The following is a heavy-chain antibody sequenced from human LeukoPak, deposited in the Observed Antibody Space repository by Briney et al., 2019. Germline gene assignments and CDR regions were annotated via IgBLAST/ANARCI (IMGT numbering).Heavy chain of an antibody. CDR1: EFTFSAYW. CDR3: AKAARTTVTYSFDS. V-gene: IGHV3-23*01. CDR2: ISAGGGVT. D-gene: IGHD4-17*01. Sequence: GGSLRLSCAASEFTFSAYWMHWVRQAPGKGLDWVSSISAGGGVTSNADSVKGRFTISRDNSKNTLYLQMNSLRAEDTAMYYCAKAARTTVTYSFDSWGQGTLVTVSS. J-gene: IGHJ4*02.